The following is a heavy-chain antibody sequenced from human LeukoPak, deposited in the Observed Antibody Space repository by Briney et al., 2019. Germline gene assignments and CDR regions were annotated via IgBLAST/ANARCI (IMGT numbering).Heavy chain of an antibody. Sequence: GGSLRLSCAASGFTFSGSGIHCVRQASGKGLEWVGRIRSKVNSYATAYAASVKGRFTISRDDSKNTAYLQMNSLKTEDTAVYYCATFDFWSGDYSFYYYYMDVWGKGTTVTVSS. CDR1: GFTFSGSG. CDR2: IRSKVNSYAT. D-gene: IGHD3-3*01. V-gene: IGHV3-73*01. CDR3: ATFDFWSGDYSFYYYYMDV. J-gene: IGHJ6*03.